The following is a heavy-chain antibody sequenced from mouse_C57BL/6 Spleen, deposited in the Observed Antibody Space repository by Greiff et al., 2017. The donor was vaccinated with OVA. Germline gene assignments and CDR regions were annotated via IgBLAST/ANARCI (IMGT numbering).Heavy chain of an antibody. J-gene: IGHJ3*01. CDR3: SSSEVCSSPFAY. Sequence: VQLQQSGAELVRPGSSVKLSCKASGYTFTSYWMHWVKQRPVQGLEWIGNIDPSDSETHYNQKFKDKATLTVDKSSSTAYMQLSSLTSEDSAVCDCSSSEVCSSPFAYWGQGTLVTVSA. CDR2: IDPSDSET. D-gene: IGHD1-1*01. CDR1: GYTFTSYW. V-gene: IGHV1-52*01.